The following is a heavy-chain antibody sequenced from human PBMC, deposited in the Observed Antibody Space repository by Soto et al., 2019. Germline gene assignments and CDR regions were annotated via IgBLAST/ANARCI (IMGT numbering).Heavy chain of an antibody. CDR2: ILGSGGSP. J-gene: IGHJ4*02. V-gene: IGHV3-23*01. CDR1: GFTFSSFA. Sequence: GGSLRLSCAASGFTFSSFAMHWVRQAPGKGLEWVSGILGSGGSPDYADAVKGRFTISRDNSRNTLFLQMNGLRAEDTAIYYCARRPPEQRSFDDWGQGTQVTVSS. CDR3: ARRPPEQRSFDD. D-gene: IGHD6-25*01.